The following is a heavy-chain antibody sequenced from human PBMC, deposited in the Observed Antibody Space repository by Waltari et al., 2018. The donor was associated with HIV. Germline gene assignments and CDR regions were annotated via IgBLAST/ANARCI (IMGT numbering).Heavy chain of an antibody. J-gene: IGHJ3*01. CDR3: AKDGAPGRDAIFDS. V-gene: IGHV3-30*02. CDR1: PVPLNLND. Sequence: QAHWVESGVAGVQPRGSLRSPRSASPVPLNLNDLHWVRQAPGRGLEWVAGVRYDGSHDYYGDSVKGRFTISRDNSKNAIFLEMTILRLEDTAKYYCAKDGAPGRDAIFDSWGQGTLVTV. D-gene: IGHD1-26*01. CDR2: VRYDGSHD.